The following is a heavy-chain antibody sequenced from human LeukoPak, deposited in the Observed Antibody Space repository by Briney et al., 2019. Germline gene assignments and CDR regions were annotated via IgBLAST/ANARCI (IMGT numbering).Heavy chain of an antibody. CDR2: ISSSSYI. CDR1: GFTFSSYS. V-gene: IGHV3-21*01. J-gene: IGHJ4*02. D-gene: IGHD6-25*01. CDR3: ARDGEGAAVPYFFDY. Sequence: PGGSLRLSCAASGFTFSSYSMNWVRQAPGKGLEWVSSISSSSYIYYADSVKGRFTISRDNAKNSLYLQMNSLRAEDTAVYYCARDGEGAAVPYFFDYWGQGTLVTVSS.